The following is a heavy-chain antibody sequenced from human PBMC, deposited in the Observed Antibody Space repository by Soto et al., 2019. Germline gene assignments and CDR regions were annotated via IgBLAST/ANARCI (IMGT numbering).Heavy chain of an antibody. V-gene: IGHV3-23*01. Sequence: EVQLLESGGGLVQPGGSLRLSCAASGFTFNRYVMSWVRHAPGKGLEWVSAISNSGGSSYCADSVKGRFTISRDNSKNTLYLQMNSLRAEDTAVYYCARAIIGLRVHSAFEIWGQGTMVTVSS. CDR3: ARAIIGLRVHSAFEI. J-gene: IGHJ3*02. CDR1: GFTFNRYV. D-gene: IGHD3-10*01. CDR2: ISNSGGSS.